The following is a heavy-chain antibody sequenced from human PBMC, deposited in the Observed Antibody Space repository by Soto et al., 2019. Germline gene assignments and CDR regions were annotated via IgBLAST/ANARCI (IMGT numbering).Heavy chain of an antibody. J-gene: IGHJ6*02. CDR2: TANKRSRYTT. V-gene: IGHV3-72*01. CDR3: ARAGFGHRLDV. CDR1: GFTSSDHY. D-gene: IGHD3-16*01. Sequence: EVELVESGGGLVQAGGSLRVSFGVSGFTSSDHYMDWVRQAPGKGLEWVGRTANKRSRYTTEYAASVKGRFIISRDDSKTSVYLQMNSLKIDDTAVYYCARAGFGHRLDVWGQGTTVTVSS.